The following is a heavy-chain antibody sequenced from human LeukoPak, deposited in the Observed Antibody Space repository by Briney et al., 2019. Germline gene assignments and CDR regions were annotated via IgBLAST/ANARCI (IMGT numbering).Heavy chain of an antibody. CDR3: ARGYSGYDYGAGFGY. D-gene: IGHD5-12*01. CDR1: GGSIRSRSYY. CDR2: IYYSGST. J-gene: IGHJ4*02. Sequence: SETLSLTCTVSGGSIRSRSYYGGWIRQPPGKGLEWIGSIYYSGSTYYNPSLKSRVTISVDTSKNQFSLKLSSVTAADTAVYYCARGYSGYDYGAGFGYCGQGTLVTVSS. V-gene: IGHV4-39*01.